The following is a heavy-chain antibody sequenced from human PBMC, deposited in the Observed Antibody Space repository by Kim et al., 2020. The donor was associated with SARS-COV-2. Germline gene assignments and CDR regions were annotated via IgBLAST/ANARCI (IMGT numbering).Heavy chain of an antibody. CDR3: ARHVSGSGSFYEF. Sequence: NYNPPLRSRCTLSVDPSRNQFSLDLMSVTAADTAVYFCARHVSGSGSFYEFWGQGTLVTVSS. D-gene: IGHD3-10*01. V-gene: IGHV4-59*08. J-gene: IGHJ4*02.